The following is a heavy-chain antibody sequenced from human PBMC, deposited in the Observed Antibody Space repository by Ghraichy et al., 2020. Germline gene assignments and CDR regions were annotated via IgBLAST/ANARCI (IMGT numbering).Heavy chain of an antibody. D-gene: IGHD2-2*01. CDR1: GFASSSHY. J-gene: IGHJ3*01. V-gene: IGHV3-7*03. Sequence: GGSLRLSCEASGFASSSHYMTWVRQAPGKGLEWVANIKQDGRDKNYVDSVKGRFTISRDNTKNSVYLQMNSLRAEDTAIYYCAREVLVAVPVPMEDAFDFGGQGTMVAVSS. CDR2: IKQDGRDK. CDR3: AREVLVAVPVPMEDAFDF.